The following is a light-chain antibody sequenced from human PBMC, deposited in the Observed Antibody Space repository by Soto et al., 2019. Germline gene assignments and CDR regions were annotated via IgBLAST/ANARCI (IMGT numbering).Light chain of an antibody. CDR1: GSDVGGYNY. Sequence: QSALTQPASVSGSPGQSITISCTGTGSDVGGYNYVSWYQHHPGKAPKLMIYEVSNRPLGVSDRFSGSKSGNTASLTISGLQAEDEADYYCSSYTSSTIHYVFGTGTKVTVL. V-gene: IGLV2-14*01. J-gene: IGLJ1*01. CDR2: EVS. CDR3: SSYTSSTIHYV.